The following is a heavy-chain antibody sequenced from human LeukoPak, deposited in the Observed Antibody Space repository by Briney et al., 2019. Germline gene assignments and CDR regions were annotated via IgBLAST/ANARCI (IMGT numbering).Heavy chain of an antibody. V-gene: IGHV3-23*01. CDR3: AKGGGYDGLYFDY. CDR1: GFSFSSYA. D-gene: IGHD6-19*01. J-gene: IGHJ4*02. CDR2: ISGSGGST. Sequence: GGSLRLSCAASGFSFSSYAMSWVRQAPGKGLEWVSAISGSGGSTYSADSVKGRFTISRDNSKNTLYLQMNALRAEDAAVYYCAKGGGYDGLYFDYWGQGTLVTVP.